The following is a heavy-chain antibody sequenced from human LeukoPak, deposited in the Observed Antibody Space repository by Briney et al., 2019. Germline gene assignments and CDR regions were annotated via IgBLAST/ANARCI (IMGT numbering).Heavy chain of an antibody. CDR3: AREMVTYYYDSSGYYSYYFDY. Sequence: GASVTVSFKSSGYTFTIYGISWVRQAPGQGLEWMGWISAYNGNTNYAQKLQGRVTMTTDTSTSTAYMELRSLRSDDTAVYYCAREMVTYYYDSSGYYSYYFDYWGQGTLVTVSS. V-gene: IGHV1-18*01. J-gene: IGHJ4*02. CDR2: ISAYNGNT. D-gene: IGHD3-22*01. CDR1: GYTFTIYG.